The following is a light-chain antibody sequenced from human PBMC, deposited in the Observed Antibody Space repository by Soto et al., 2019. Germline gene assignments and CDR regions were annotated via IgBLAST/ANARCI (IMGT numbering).Light chain of an antibody. CDR1: TTDVGSYNF. CDR3: SSYSSGSTLVV. CDR2: EVT. Sequence: QSALTQPASVSGSPGQSITISCTGTTTDVGSYNFVSWFQQHPGKVPKLLIYEVTNRPSGVSDRFSGSKSGNTASLTISGLQSGDEADYYCSSYSSGSTLVVFGGGTQLTVL. J-gene: IGLJ2*01. V-gene: IGLV2-14*03.